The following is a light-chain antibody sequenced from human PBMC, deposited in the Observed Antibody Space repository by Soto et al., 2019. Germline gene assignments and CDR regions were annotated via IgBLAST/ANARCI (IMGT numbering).Light chain of an antibody. J-gene: IGKJ1*01. CDR2: GAS. Sequence: PGERVTLSCRASQSVSSSYLTWYQQKPGQAPRLLIYGASTRATSIPARFSGCGSGTDFTLAISSLQSEDFAVYYCQQDYNLPRKFGQGTKVDIK. CDR1: QSVSSSY. V-gene: IGKV3D-7*01. CDR3: QQDYNLPRK.